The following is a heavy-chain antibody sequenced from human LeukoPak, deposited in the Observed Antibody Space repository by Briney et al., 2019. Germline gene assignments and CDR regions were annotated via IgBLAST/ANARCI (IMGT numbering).Heavy chain of an antibody. D-gene: IGHD3-10*01. Sequence: SETLSLTCAVYGGSSSGYYWSWIRQPPGKGLEWIGEINHSGSTNYNPSLKSRVTISVDTSKNQFSLKLSSVTAADTAVYYCARGGGFYYYMDVWGKGTTVTVSS. J-gene: IGHJ6*03. CDR3: ARGGGFYYYMDV. CDR2: INHSGST. CDR1: GGSSSGYY. V-gene: IGHV4-34*01.